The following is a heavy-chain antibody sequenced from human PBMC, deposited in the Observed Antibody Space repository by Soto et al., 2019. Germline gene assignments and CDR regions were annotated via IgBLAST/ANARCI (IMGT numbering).Heavy chain of an antibody. D-gene: IGHD2-21*01. J-gene: IGHJ4*01. Sequence: QVQLQESGPGLVKPSETLSLTCTVSGSPISSYYWSWFRQSPGQGLEWVGYIYYTGTTTYSPSLKGRLIHSVHALKSPLSLRLGSVTAADTAVYYGARLGDYDRAFDYWGHGALVTVSS. CDR2: IYYTGTT. CDR3: ARLGDYDRAFDY. V-gene: IGHV4-59*12. CDR1: GSPISSYY.